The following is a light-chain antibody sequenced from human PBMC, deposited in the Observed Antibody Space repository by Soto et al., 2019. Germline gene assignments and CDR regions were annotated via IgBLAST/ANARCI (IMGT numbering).Light chain of an antibody. CDR3: SSYTSSSTLV. J-gene: IGLJ1*01. CDR1: ISDVGGYKY. V-gene: IGLV2-14*01. Sequence: QSVLTQPASVSGSTGPSITISCTGTISDVGGYKYVSWYQQYPGKAPKLMFYEVSNRPSGVSNRFSGSKSGNTASLTISGLQAEDEADYYCSSYTSSSTLVFRTGTKVTVL. CDR2: EVS.